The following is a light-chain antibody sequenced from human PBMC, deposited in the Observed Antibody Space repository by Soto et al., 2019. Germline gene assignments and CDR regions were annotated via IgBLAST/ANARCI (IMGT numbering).Light chain of an antibody. CDR2: GAS. CDR1: QSVSSSY. V-gene: IGKV3-20*01. Sequence: EIVLTQSPGTLSLSPGERSTLSCRASQSVSSSYLAWYQQKHGQAPRXXIYGASSRATGIPDRFSVIVSGTDLTITISRLEPEDCEVYDCQQYGSSPWTFGQGTKVDIK. J-gene: IGKJ1*01. CDR3: QQYGSSPWT.